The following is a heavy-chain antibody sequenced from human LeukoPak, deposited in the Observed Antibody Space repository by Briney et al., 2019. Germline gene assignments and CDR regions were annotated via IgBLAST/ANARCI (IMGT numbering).Heavy chain of an antibody. J-gene: IGHJ4*02. CDR1: GGTFSSYA. CDR2: IIPIFGTA. CDR3: ARSRVRGTRGVDYSDY. D-gene: IGHD3-10*01. Sequence: SVKVSCKASGGTFSSYAISWVRQAPGQGLEWMGGIIPIFGTANYAQKFQGRVTITADESTSTAYMELSSLRSEDTAVYYCARSRVRGTRGVDYSDYWGQGTLVTVSS. V-gene: IGHV1-69*13.